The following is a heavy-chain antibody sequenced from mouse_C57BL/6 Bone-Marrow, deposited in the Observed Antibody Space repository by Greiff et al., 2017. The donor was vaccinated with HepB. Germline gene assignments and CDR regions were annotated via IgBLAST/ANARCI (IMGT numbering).Heavy chain of an antibody. D-gene: IGHD2-4*01. J-gene: IGHJ2*01. Sequence: EVKLVESGGGLVKPGGSLKLCYAASGFSFSDYGMHWVRQSPEKGLEWVAYISSGSSTIYYADTVKGRFTISRDNAKNTLFLQMTSLRSEDTAMFYGERRELRRGSSGYWCQGTPLTISP. V-gene: IGHV5-17*01. CDR3: ERRELRRGSSGY. CDR1: GFSFSDYG. CDR2: ISSGSSTI.